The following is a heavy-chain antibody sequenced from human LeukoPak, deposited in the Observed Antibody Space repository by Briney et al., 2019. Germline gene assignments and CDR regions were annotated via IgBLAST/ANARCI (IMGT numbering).Heavy chain of an antibody. V-gene: IGHV3-74*01. D-gene: IGHD2-2*01. CDR1: GFTFNNYW. J-gene: IGHJ4*02. Sequence: DPGGSLRLSCAASGFTFNNYWMHWVRQAPGKGLVWVSRINSDGSSTSYADSVKGRFTISRDNAKNTLYLQMNSLRAEDTAVYYCARTPFCSTSCYGNFDYWGQGTLVTVSS. CDR2: INSDGSST. CDR3: ARTPFCSTSCYGNFDY.